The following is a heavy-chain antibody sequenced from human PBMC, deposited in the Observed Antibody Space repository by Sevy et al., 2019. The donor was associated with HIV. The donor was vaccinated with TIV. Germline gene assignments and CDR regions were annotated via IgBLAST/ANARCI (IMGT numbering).Heavy chain of an antibody. V-gene: IGHV1-3*01. D-gene: IGHD2-2*01. CDR2: INPGNGNT. CDR3: ARSVIPTAIFDY. Sequence: ASVKDSCKASGYTFTSYAIHWVRQAPGQRLEWMGWINPGNGNTKYSQKFQGRVTITRDTSASTTYMELSSLRSEDTAVYYCARSVIPTAIFDYWGRGTLVTVSS. CDR1: GYTFTSYA. J-gene: IGHJ4*02.